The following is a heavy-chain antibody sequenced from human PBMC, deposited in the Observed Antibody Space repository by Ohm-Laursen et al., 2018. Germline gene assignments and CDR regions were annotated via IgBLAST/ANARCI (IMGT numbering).Heavy chain of an antibody. V-gene: IGHV3-30*03. J-gene: IGHJ4*02. Sequence: SLRLSCTASGFTSSSYGMQWVRQAPGKGPEWVAVISYDGRAKLYTDSVKGRFAISRDDSKDTLFLHMNNLRVEDTALYYCAREGGAGYSSTYFDSWGPGTPVTVSS. CDR3: AREGGAGYSSTYFDS. D-gene: IGHD6-19*01. CDR1: GFTSSSYG. CDR2: ISYDGRAK.